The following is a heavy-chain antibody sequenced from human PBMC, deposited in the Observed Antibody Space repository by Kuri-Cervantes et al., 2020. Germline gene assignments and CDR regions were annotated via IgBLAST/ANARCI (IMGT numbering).Heavy chain of an antibody. J-gene: IGHJ3*02. CDR1: GGSISSHY. Sequence: SETLSLTCTVSGGSISSHYWSWFRQPPGKGLEYIGYVYYSGSTNYNPSLKSRVTISVDTSKNQFSLKLSSVTAADTAVYYCARGRGVKYDFWSGYHDDAFDIWGQGTMVTVSS. D-gene: IGHD3-3*01. CDR2: VYYSGST. V-gene: IGHV4-59*11. CDR3: ARGRGVKYDFWSGYHDDAFDI.